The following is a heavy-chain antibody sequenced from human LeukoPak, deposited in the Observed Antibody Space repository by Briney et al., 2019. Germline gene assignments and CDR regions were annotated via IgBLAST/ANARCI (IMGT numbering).Heavy chain of an antibody. Sequence: PGGSLRLSCAASGFTFSSSWMNWVRQAPGQGLEWVASIKEGGTEQYYVDSVKGRFTISRNNAKSSLYLQMNSLRAEDTAVYYCAGGRFFDYWGQGTLVTVSS. CDR1: GFTFSSSW. J-gene: IGHJ4*02. V-gene: IGHV3-7*05. D-gene: IGHD3-16*01. CDR2: IKEGGTEQ. CDR3: AGGRFFDY.